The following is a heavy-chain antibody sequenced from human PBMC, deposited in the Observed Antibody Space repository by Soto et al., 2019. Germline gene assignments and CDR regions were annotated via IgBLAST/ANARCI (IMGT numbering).Heavy chain of an antibody. CDR2: IYYSGST. Sequence: SETLSLTCTVSGGSISSGDYYWSWIRQPPGKGLEWIGYIYYSGSTYYNPSLKSRVTISVDTSKNQFSLKLSSVTAADTAVYYCARDVVGTSNYFDYRGQGTLVTVFS. D-gene: IGHD2-21*01. V-gene: IGHV4-30-4*01. J-gene: IGHJ4*02. CDR1: GGSISSGDYY. CDR3: ARDVVGTSNYFDY.